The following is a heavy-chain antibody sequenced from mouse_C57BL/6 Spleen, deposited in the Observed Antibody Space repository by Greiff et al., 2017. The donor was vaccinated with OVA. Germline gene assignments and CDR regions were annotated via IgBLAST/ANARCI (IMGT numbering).Heavy chain of an antibody. J-gene: IGHJ1*03. D-gene: IGHD5-2*01. Sequence: VQLQQSGAELVRPGASVKLSCTASGFNIKDDYMHWVKQRPEQGLEWIGWIDPENGDAEYASKFQGKATITADTSSNTAYLQLSSLTSEDTAVYYFTTRRNTHWYFDVWGTGTTVTVSS. CDR1: GFNIKDDY. CDR2: IDPENGDA. V-gene: IGHV14-4*01. CDR3: TTRRNTHWYFDV.